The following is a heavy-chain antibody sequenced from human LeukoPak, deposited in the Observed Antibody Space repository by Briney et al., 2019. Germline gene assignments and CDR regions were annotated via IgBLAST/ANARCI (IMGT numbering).Heavy chain of an antibody. CDR1: GGSISSGGYS. CDR2: IYHSGST. J-gene: IGHJ5*02. V-gene: IGHV4-30-2*01. Sequence: SETLSLTCAVSGGSISSGGYSWSWIRQPPGKGLEWLGYIYHSGSTYYNPSLKSRVTISVDRSKNQFSLKLSSVTAADTAVYYCARDQYGDNGEYWFDPWGQGTLVTVSS. CDR3: ARDQYGDNGEYWFDP. D-gene: IGHD4-17*01.